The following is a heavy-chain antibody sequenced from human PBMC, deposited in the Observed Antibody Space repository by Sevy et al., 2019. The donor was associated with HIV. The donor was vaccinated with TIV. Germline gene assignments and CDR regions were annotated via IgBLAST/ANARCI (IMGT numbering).Heavy chain of an antibody. CDR1: GFTFSSYS. V-gene: IGHV3-48*02. CDR2: ISSSSSTI. J-gene: IGHJ3*02. CDR3: ARDGPPAYYYDGSGIGGDAFDI. D-gene: IGHD3-22*01. Sequence: GGSLRLSCAASGFTFSSYSMNWVRQAPGKGLEWVSYISSSSSTIYYADSVKGRFTISRDNAKNALYVQMNSLRDEDTAVYYCARDGPPAYYYDGSGIGGDAFDIWGQGTMVTVSS.